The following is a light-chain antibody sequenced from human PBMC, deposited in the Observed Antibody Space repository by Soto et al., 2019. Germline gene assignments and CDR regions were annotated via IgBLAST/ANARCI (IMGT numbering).Light chain of an antibody. CDR1: QDISNS. Sequence: DIQMTQSPSSLSASVGDRVTITCQASQDISNSLNWYQQKPGKAPKLLIYDASNLQTGVPSRFSGSGSGTDFTVTINSLQHEDVATYYCQQYDNFPLPFGEGNKVEI. V-gene: IGKV1-33*01. CDR3: QQYDNFPLP. CDR2: DAS. J-gene: IGKJ4*01.